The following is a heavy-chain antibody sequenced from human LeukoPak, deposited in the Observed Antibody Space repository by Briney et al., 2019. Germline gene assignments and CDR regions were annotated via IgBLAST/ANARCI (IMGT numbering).Heavy chain of an antibody. CDR3: ARQDPKWGDPLDY. Sequence: SETLSLTCSVSGGSISSSTYYWGWIRQPPGKGLEWIGNIYNSGSTYYNPSLKSRVTISVDTSKNQFSLKLSSVTAADTAVYYCARQDPKWGDPLDYWGQGTLVTVSS. CDR2: IYNSGST. V-gene: IGHV4-39*01. J-gene: IGHJ4*02. CDR1: GGSISSSTYY. D-gene: IGHD1-26*01.